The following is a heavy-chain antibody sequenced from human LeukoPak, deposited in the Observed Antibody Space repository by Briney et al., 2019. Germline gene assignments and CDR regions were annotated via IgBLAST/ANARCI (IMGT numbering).Heavy chain of an antibody. V-gene: IGHV3-20*04. CDR3: ARGGGGYYDSSGYYPYYFDY. CDR2: ISWDGGST. J-gene: IGHJ4*02. Sequence: PGGSLRLSCAASGFTFHDYGMSGRRQAPGKGLGWVCGISWDGGSTGYADPVKGRFTISRDNTNNSLYLQMNSLRAEDTALNYCARGGGGYYDSSGYYPYYFDYWGPGTLVTASS. D-gene: IGHD3-22*01. CDR1: GFTFHDYG.